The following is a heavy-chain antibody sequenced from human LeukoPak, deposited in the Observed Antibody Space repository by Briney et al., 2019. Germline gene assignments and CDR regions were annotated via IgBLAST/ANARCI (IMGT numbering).Heavy chain of an antibody. CDR3: YSSGWYDYYYYYMDV. D-gene: IGHD6-19*01. CDR1: GGSISSGSYY. V-gene: IGHV4-61*02. J-gene: IGHJ6*03. Sequence: SQTLSLTCTVSGGSISSGSYYWSWIRQPAGKGLEWIGRIYTSGSTNYNPSLKSRVTISLDTSKNQFSLNLSSVTAADTAVYYSYSSGWYDYYYYYMDVWGKGTTVTVSS. CDR2: IYTSGST.